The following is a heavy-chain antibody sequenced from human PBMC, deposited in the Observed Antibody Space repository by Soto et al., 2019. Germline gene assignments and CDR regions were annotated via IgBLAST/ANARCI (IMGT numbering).Heavy chain of an antibody. CDR2: MNPNSGNT. CDR3: ARMDFWSGYYTGYYYYYMDV. D-gene: IGHD3-3*01. CDR1: GYTFTSYD. V-gene: IGHV1-8*01. J-gene: IGHJ6*03. Sequence: GASVKVSCKASGYTFTSYDINWVRQATGQGLEWMGWMNPNSGNTGYAQKFQGRVTMTRNTSISTAYMELSSLRSEDTAVYYCARMDFWSGYYTGYYYYYMDVWGKGTTVTSP.